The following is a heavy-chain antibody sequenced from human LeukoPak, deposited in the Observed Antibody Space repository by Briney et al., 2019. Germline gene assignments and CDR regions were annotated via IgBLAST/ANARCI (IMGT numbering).Heavy chain of an antibody. CDR1: GFSVSRYW. CDR3: ARDLGGGSDLSGGDYFDY. D-gene: IGHD2-15*01. V-gene: IGHV3-7*01. CDR2: IKQDESEK. Sequence: GGSLRLSCAASGFSVSRYWMSWVRQAPGEGLEWVANIKQDESEKYYVDSVKGRFTISRDNAKNSLYLQMNSLRAEDTAVYYCARDLGGGSDLSGGDYFDYWGQGTLVTVSS. J-gene: IGHJ4*02.